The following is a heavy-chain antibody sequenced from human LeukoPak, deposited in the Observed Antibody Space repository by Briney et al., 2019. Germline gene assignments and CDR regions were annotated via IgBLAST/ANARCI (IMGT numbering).Heavy chain of an antibody. V-gene: IGHV3-23*01. CDR3: ARGYGSGSSHIDY. D-gene: IGHD3-10*01. CDR2: ISSSGTTT. Sequence: GGSLRLSCAASGFTFSSYAMSWVRQAPGKGLEWVSAISSSGTTTYYAASVKGRFTISRDNAKNSLYLQMNSLRAEDTAVYYCARGYGSGSSHIDYWGQGTLVTVSS. J-gene: IGHJ4*02. CDR1: GFTFSSYA.